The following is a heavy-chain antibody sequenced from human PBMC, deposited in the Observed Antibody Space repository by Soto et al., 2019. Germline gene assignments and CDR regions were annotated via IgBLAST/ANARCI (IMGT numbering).Heavy chain of an antibody. CDR3: ARESAQDYDFWSGYYRTAYSPTDYYGMDV. CDR1: CGSISSDGYY. Sequence: SGALSLTCTVSCGSISSDGYYWSWIRQHPGKGLEWIGYIYYSGSTYYNPSLKSRVTISVDTSKNQFSLKLSSVTAADTAVYYCARESAQDYDFWSGYYRTAYSPTDYYGMDVWGQGTTVTVS. J-gene: IGHJ6*02. D-gene: IGHD3-3*01. CDR2: IYYSGST. V-gene: IGHV4-31*03.